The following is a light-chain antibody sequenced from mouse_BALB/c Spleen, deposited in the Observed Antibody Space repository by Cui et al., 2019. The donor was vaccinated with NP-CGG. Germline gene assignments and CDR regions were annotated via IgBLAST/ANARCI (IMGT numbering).Light chain of an antibody. V-gene: IGLV1*01. CDR2: GTN. J-gene: IGLJ1*01. Sequence: QAVVTHESALTTSPAETVTLTCRSSTWTVTTSNYANGVQEKPDHLFTVLIGGTNNRAPGVPARFSGSLIGDKAALTITGAQIEDEALYFCALWYSNHWVFGGGTKLTVL. CDR1: TWTVTTSNY. CDR3: ALWYSNHWV.